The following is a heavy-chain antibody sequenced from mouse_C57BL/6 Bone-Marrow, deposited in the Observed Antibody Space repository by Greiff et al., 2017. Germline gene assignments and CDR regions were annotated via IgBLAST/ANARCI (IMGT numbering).Heavy chain of an antibody. J-gene: IGHJ2*01. D-gene: IGHD1-1*01. Sequence: EVMLVESEGGLVQPGSSMKLSCTASGFTFSDYYMAWVRQVPEKGLEWVANINYDGSSTYYLDSLKSRFIISRDNAKNILYLQMSSLKSEDTATYYCAREGLYYGSSFFDYWGQGTTLTVSS. CDR2: INYDGSST. CDR1: GFTFSDYY. CDR3: AREGLYYGSSFFDY. V-gene: IGHV5-16*01.